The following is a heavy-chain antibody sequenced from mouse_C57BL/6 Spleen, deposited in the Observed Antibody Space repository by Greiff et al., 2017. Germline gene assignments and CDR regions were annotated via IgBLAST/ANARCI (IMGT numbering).Heavy chain of an antibody. CDR3: ASGTAQALYDMDY. Sequence: VQLQQSGPELVKPGASVKISCKASGYAFSSSWMNWVKQRPGKGLEWIGRIYPGDGDTNYNGKFKGKATLTADKSSSTAYMQLSSLTSEDSAVDFCASGTAQALYDMDYWGPGTSVTVSS. D-gene: IGHD3-2*02. CDR2: IYPGDGDT. J-gene: IGHJ4*01. CDR1: GYAFSSSW. V-gene: IGHV1-82*01.